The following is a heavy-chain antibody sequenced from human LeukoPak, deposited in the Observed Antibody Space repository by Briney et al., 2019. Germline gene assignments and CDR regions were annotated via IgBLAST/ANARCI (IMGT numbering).Heavy chain of an antibody. CDR1: GFTFSDYY. V-gene: IGHV3-11*01. CDR3: ARDLGVVVIAAILDY. CDR2: ISSSGSTI. Sequence: GGSLRLSCAASGFTFSDYYMSWIRQAPGKGLEWVSYISSSGSTIYYADSEKGRFTISRDNAKNSLYLQMNSLRAEDTALYYCARDLGVVVIAAILDYWGQGTLVTVSS. J-gene: IGHJ4*02. D-gene: IGHD2-15*01.